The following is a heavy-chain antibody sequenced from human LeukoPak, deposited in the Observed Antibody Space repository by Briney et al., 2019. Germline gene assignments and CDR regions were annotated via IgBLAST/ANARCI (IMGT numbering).Heavy chain of an antibody. D-gene: IGHD1-26*01. J-gene: IGHJ4*02. CDR2: IIPIFGTA. Sequence: SVKVSCKASGGTFSSYAISWVRQAPGQGLEWMGGIIPIFGTANYAQKFQGRVTMTRDTSTSTVYMELSSLRSEDTAVYYCARDGERDPLDLFDYWGQGTLVTVSS. V-gene: IGHV1-69*05. CDR3: ARDGERDPLDLFDY. CDR1: GGTFSSYA.